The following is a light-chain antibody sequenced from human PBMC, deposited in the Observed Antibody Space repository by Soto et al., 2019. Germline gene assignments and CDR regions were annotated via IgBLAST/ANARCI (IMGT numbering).Light chain of an antibody. J-gene: IGKJ1*01. CDR2: GAS. CDR1: ESDYSDY. Sequence: EIVLTQSPGTLSLSPGERATLSCRASESDYSDYLVWYQQKPGQAPRLLIYGASSRAAGIPDRFSGSGSGTDFTLTISRREPEDFAVYYCQQYDRSPTWTFGQGTKVEIK. V-gene: IGKV3-20*01. CDR3: QQYDRSPTWT.